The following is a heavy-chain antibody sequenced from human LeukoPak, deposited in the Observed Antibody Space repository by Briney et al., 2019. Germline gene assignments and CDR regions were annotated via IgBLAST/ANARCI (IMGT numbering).Heavy chain of an antibody. V-gene: IGHV1-46*01. CDR3: ARDCATYGYMGY. D-gene: IGHD4-17*01. J-gene: IGHJ4*02. CDR1: GYTFTSYY. CDR2: INPSGGST. Sequence: GASVKVSCKGSGYTFTSYYMHWVRQAPGQGLEWMGIINPSGGSTSYAQKFQGRVTMTRDTSTSTVYMELSSLRSEDTAVYYCARDCATYGYMGYWGQGTLVTVSS.